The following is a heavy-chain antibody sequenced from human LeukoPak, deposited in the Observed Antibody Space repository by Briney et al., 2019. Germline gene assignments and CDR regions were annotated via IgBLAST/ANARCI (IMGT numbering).Heavy chain of an antibody. CDR3: ARVGFCTKGVCYSFDY. CDR2: INPNSGGT. D-gene: IGHD2-8*01. CDR1: GYTFTVNY. V-gene: IGHV1-2*02. J-gene: IGHJ4*02. Sequence: APVKVSGKPSGYTFTVNYIHWVRQAPGQGPEWRGWINPNSGGTNYAKKFQGRVTMTSDTSTSTAYMELSRLTSDDTAVYYCARVGFCTKGVCYSFDYWGQGTLVTVSS.